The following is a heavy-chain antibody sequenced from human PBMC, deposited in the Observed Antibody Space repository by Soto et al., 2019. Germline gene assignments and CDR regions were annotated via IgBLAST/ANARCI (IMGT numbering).Heavy chain of an antibody. J-gene: IGHJ6*02. CDR2: ISYDGSNK. CDR1: GFTFSSYA. V-gene: IGHV3-30-3*01. CDR3: ARDYYDSSGYYVPMEYYGMDV. Sequence: AGGSLRLSCAASGFTFSSYAMHWVRQAPGKGLEWVAVISYDGSNKYYADSVKGRFTISRDNSKNTLYLQMNSLRAEDTAVYYCARDYYDSSGYYVPMEYYGMDVWGQGTTVTVSS. D-gene: IGHD3-22*01.